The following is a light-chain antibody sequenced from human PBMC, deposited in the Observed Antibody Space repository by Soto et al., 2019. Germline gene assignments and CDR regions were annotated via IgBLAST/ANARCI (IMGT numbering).Light chain of an antibody. Sequence: QSALTQPASVSGSPGQSITISCTGNSSDFGSYNFVSWYQQHPGKAPKLMIYEGSKRPSGVSNRFSGSKSGNTASLTISGLQAEDEADYYCCSYAGSSTFYVFATGTKVTVL. V-gene: IGLV2-23*01. CDR3: CSYAGSSTFYV. CDR1: SSDFGSYNF. J-gene: IGLJ1*01. CDR2: EGS.